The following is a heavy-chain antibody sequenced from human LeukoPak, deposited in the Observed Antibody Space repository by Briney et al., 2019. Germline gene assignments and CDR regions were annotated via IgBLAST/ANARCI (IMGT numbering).Heavy chain of an antibody. J-gene: IGHJ6*03. CDR3: AASVDTAMGYYYYYYMDV. CDR2: MNPNSGNT. Sequence: ASVKVSCKASGYTFTSYDINWVRQATGQGLEWMGWMNPNSGNTGYAQKFQGRVTMTRNTSISTAYMELSSLRSEDTAVYYCAASVDTAMGYYYYYYMDVWGKGTTVTVSS. D-gene: IGHD5-18*01. V-gene: IGHV1-8*01. CDR1: GYTFTSYD.